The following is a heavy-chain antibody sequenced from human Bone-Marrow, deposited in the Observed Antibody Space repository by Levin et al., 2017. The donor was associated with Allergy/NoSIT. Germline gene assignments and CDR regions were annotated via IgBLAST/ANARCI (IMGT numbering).Heavy chain of an antibody. CDR3: RVYSGSYRIIFDY. V-gene: IGHV3-30-3*01. CDR1: GFTFTNFA. J-gene: IGHJ4*02. D-gene: IGHD1-26*01. CDR2: ISSDGSNK. Sequence: PGGSLRLSCAASGFTFTNFAMHWVRQAPGKGLEWVAFISSDGSNKYYADSVKGRFTMSRDNSRNTVSLQMNSLRAEDTAVYYCRVYSGSYRIIFDYWGQGTLVTVSS.